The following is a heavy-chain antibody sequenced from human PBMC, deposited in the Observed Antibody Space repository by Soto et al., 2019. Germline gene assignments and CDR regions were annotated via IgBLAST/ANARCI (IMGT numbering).Heavy chain of an antibody. CDR3: AAAVSGYTPNYDS. J-gene: IGHJ4*02. V-gene: IGHV3-23*01. Sequence: VGSLRLSGVASGFTFTNYGMSWVRQAPGNGLEWVSAISDSGGGTFYADSAKGRVTISRDNSKNTLYLHMTGLRSENTSIYYRAAAVSGYTPNYDSWGQVTPVTLT. D-gene: IGHD5-18*01. CDR1: GFTFTNYG. CDR2: ISDSGGGT.